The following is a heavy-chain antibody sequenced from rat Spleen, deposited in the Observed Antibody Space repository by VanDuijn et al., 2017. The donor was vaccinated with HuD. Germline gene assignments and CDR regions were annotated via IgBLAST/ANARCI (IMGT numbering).Heavy chain of an antibody. Sequence: EVQLVESGGGLVQPGNSLKLSCAASGFTFSDYAMAWVRQSPKKGLEWVATISYAGSSTYYRDSVRGRFTISRDNAKSALYLQMGSLRSEDTATYYCASGLYNWFTYWGQGTLVTVSS. CDR3: ASGLYNWFTY. CDR2: ISYAGSST. CDR1: GFTFSDYA. V-gene: IGHV5-17*01. J-gene: IGHJ3*01.